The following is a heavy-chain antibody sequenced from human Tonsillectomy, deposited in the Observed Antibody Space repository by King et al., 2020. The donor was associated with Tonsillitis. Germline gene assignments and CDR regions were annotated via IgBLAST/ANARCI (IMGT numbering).Heavy chain of an antibody. CDR2: ISYDGTNN. V-gene: IGHV3-30-3*01. CDR1: EFPFRSYA. Sequence: VQLVESGGGVVQPGRSLRLSCAASEFPFRSYAMYWVRQAPGKGLEWVAVISYDGTNNNYADSVKGRFTISRDNSKKTVYLQMNSLRAEDTAVYYCAGDENDSDPSGFFDYWGQGTLVTVSS. J-gene: IGHJ4*02. CDR3: AGDENDSDPSGFFDY. D-gene: IGHD3-10*01.